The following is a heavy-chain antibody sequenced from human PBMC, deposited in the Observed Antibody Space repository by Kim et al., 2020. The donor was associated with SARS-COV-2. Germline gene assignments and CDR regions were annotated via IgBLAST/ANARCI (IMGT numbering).Heavy chain of an antibody. CDR3: ARQYYYDRSGYYYPHYY. CDR2: ISYDGSNK. V-gene: IGHV3-30*04. J-gene: IGHJ6*03. D-gene: IGHD3-22*01. CDR1: GFTFSSYA. Sequence: GGSLRLSCAASGFTFSSYAMHWVRQAPGKGLEWVAVISYDGSNKYYADSVKGRFTISRDNSKNTLYLQMNSLRAEDTAVYYCARQYYYDRSGYYYPHYY.